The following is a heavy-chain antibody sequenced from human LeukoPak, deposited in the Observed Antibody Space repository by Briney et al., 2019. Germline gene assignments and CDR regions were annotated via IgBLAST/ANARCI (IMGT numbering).Heavy chain of an antibody. CDR3: AKETYCGGDCRDWYFDL. CDR2: ISWNSGSI. V-gene: IGHV3-9*01. D-gene: IGHD2-21*02. Sequence: GGSLRLSCAASGFTFSSYAMSWVRQAPGKGLEWVSGISWNSGSIGYADSVKGRFTISRDNAKNSLYLQMDSLRAEDTALYYCAKETYCGGDCRDWYFDLWGRGTLVTVSS. J-gene: IGHJ2*01. CDR1: GFTFSSYA.